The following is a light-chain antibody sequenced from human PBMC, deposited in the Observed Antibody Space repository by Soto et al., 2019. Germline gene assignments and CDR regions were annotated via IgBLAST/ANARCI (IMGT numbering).Light chain of an antibody. CDR3: QHYGGSFI. CDR1: QSINSKS. Sequence: EIVLTQSPGTLSLSPGEGATVSCRVSQSINSKSLVWYQRKFGQAPRLLLYNTSSRATGIPDRFSGSVSGTDFTLSISRLEPEDFAVYYCQHYGGSFIFGPGTKVDFK. CDR2: NTS. V-gene: IGKV3-20*01. J-gene: IGKJ3*01.